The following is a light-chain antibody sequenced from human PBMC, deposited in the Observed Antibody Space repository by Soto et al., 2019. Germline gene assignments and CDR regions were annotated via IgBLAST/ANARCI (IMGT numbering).Light chain of an antibody. Sequence: QSGVTQPASVSWSPGQSITISCTGTSSDVGGYNYVSWYQQHPGKAPKLMIYEVSNRPSGVSNRFSGSKSGNTASLTISGLQAEDEADYYCSSYTSSSTLVFGTGTKVTVL. CDR2: EVS. CDR3: SSYTSSSTLV. CDR1: SSDVGGYNY. J-gene: IGLJ1*01. V-gene: IGLV2-14*01.